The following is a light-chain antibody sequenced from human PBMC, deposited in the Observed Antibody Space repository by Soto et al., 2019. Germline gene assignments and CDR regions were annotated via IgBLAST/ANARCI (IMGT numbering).Light chain of an antibody. CDR2: EVT. Sequence: QSVLTQPPWVSVSPGQSITVSCTGSTTDIGTYNYVSWYQQLPGKAPKLIIFEVTNRPSGVSDRFSGSKSGNTASLTISGLQTEDEADYYCASFTTSSTRVFGSGTKVTVL. J-gene: IGLJ1*01. CDR1: TTDIGTYNY. V-gene: IGLV2-14*01. CDR3: ASFTTSSTRV.